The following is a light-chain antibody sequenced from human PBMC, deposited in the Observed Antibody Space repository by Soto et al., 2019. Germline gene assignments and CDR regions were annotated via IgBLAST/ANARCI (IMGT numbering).Light chain of an antibody. V-gene: IGLV7-46*01. J-gene: IGLJ7*01. CDR2: DTN. Sequence: QAVVTQEPSLTVSPGGTVTLTCGSSTGAVTSGHYPYWFQQKPGQAPRTLIFDTNKRHSWTPARFSGSLPGDKAALTLSGAQAEDEAEYYCLLSFNPTRRVFGGGTQLTVL. CDR1: TGAVTSGHY. CDR3: LLSFNPTRRV.